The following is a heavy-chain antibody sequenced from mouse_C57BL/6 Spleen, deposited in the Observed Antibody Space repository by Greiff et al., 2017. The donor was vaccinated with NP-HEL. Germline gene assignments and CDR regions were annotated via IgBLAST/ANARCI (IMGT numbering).Heavy chain of an antibody. CDR1: GYTFTSYW. D-gene: IGHD1-1*01. J-gene: IGHJ2*01. Sequence: QVQLQQPGAELVKPGASVKMSCKASGYTFTSYWITWVKQRPGQGLEWIGDIYPGSGSTNYNEKFKSKATLTVDTSSSTAYMQLSSLTSEDSAVYYCARSYYGSSYVGYWGQGTTLTVSS. CDR2: IYPGSGST. V-gene: IGHV1-55*01. CDR3: ARSYYGSSYVGY.